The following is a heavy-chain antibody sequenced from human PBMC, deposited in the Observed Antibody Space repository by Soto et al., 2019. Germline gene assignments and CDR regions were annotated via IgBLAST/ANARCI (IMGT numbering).Heavy chain of an antibody. CDR2: IWYDGGNK. CDR3: ARVTYSSSAAPFRYYGMDV. J-gene: IGHJ6*02. CDR1: GFTFRSYG. V-gene: IGHV3-33*01. Sequence: QVQLMESGGGVVQPGRSLRLSCAASGFTFRSYGMHWVRQAPGKGLGWVAVIWYDGGNKHYADSVKGRFTISRDNSKNTLYLQMKSLRAEDTAVYYCARVTYSSSAAPFRYYGMDVWGQGTTVTVSS. D-gene: IGHD6-6*01.